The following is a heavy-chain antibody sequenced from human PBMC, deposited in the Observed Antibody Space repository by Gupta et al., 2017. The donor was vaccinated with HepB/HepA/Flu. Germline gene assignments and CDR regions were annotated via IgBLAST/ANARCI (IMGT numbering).Heavy chain of an antibody. V-gene: IGHV3-30*03. CDR1: GFIFNDHS. CDR3: ARDYGYYYASGGP. D-gene: IGHD3-10*01. CDR2: ISYDGSNK. Sequence: QVQLVESGGGVVQPGRSLRLSFAASGFIFNDHSMHWVRQAPGKGLEWVAVISYDGSNKYYADSVKGRFTISRDNSKNTLYLQMNSLRSEDTAVYYCARDYGYYYASGGPWGQGTLVTVSS. J-gene: IGHJ5*02.